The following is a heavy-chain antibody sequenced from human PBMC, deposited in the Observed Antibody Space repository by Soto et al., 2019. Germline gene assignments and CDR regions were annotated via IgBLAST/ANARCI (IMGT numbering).Heavy chain of an antibody. Sequence: SETLSLTCAVYGGSFSGYYWSWIRQPPGKGLEWIGEINHSGSTNYNPSLKSRVTISVDTSKNQFSLKLSSVTAADTAVYYCARLGGDTAMAIDYWGQGTLVTVSS. D-gene: IGHD5-18*01. J-gene: IGHJ4*02. CDR1: GGSFSGYY. CDR2: INHSGST. CDR3: ARLGGDTAMAIDY. V-gene: IGHV4-34*01.